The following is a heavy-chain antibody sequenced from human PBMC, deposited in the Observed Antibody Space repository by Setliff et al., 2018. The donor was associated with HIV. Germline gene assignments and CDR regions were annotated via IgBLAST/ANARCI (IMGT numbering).Heavy chain of an antibody. D-gene: IGHD5-18*01. CDR1: GFTFSSYG. CDR2: IWYDGSNK. Sequence: GGSLRLSCAASGFTFSSYGMHWVRQAPGKGLEWVAVIWYDGSNKYYADSVKGRFTISRDNSKNTLYLQMNSLRAEDTAMYYCAKDNRPGGYGGEHFQHWGQGTLVTVSS. V-gene: IGHV3-33*06. CDR3: AKDNRPGGYGGEHFQH. J-gene: IGHJ1*01.